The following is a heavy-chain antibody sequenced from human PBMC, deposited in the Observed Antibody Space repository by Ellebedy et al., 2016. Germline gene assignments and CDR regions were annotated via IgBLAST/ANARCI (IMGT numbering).Heavy chain of an antibody. V-gene: IGHV3-21*01. Sequence: GESLKISXAASGFTFSSYSMNWVRQAPGKGLEWVSSISSSSSYIYYADSVKSRFTISRDNAKNSLYLQMNSLRAEDTAVYYCARDLTIVGATLHYFDYWGQGTLVTVSS. J-gene: IGHJ4*02. CDR2: ISSSSSYI. CDR1: GFTFSSYS. CDR3: ARDLTIVGATLHYFDY. D-gene: IGHD1-26*01.